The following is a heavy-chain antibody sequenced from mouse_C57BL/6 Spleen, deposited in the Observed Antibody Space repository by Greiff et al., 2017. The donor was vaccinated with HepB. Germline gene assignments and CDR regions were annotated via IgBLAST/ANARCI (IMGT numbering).Heavy chain of an antibody. CDR3: ARKSYGSSYYWYFDV. Sequence: VQLKESGPELVKPGASVKIPCKASGYTFTDYNMDWVKQSHGKSLEWIGDINPNNGGTIYNQKFKGKATLTVDKSSSTAYMELRSLTSEDTAVYYCARKSYGSSYYWYFDVWGTGTTVTVSS. J-gene: IGHJ1*03. V-gene: IGHV1-18*01. D-gene: IGHD1-1*01. CDR2: INPNNGGT. CDR1: GYTFTDYN.